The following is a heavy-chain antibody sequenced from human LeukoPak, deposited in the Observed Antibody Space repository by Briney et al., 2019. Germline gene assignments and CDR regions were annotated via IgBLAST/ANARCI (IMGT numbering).Heavy chain of an antibody. CDR2: ISSGSTI. V-gene: IGHV3-11*01. Sequence: PVGSLRLSCAASGFTFSDRYMSWIRQAPGKGLEWVSYISSGSTIYYADSVKGRFTISRDNAKNSLYLQMNSLRAEDTAVYYCARDLRSGSSEGDFDLWGRGTLVTVSS. CDR1: GFTFSDRY. D-gene: IGHD1-26*01. J-gene: IGHJ2*01. CDR3: ARDLRSGSSEGDFDL.